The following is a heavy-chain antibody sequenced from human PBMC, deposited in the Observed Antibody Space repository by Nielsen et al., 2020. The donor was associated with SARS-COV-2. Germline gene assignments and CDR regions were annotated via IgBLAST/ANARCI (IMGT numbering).Heavy chain of an antibody. CDR2: ISSSSSTI. J-gene: IGHJ5*02. V-gene: IGHV3-48*01. CDR3: ARVGYCSSTSCYVPPRWFDP. CDR1: GFTFSSYS. Sequence: GESLKISCAASGFTFSSYSMNWVRQAPGKGLEWVSYISSSSSTIYYADSVKGRFTISRDNSKNTLYLQMNSLRAEDTAVYYCARVGYCSSTSCYVPPRWFDPWGQGTLVTVSS. D-gene: IGHD2-2*01.